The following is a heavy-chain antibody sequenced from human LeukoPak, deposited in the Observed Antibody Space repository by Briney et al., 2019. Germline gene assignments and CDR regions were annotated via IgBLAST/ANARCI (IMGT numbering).Heavy chain of an antibody. CDR2: INHSGRT. D-gene: IGHD2-21*01. CDR3: ASGYSYYYGMDV. Sequence: PSETLSLTCAVYGGSFSGYYWSWIRQPPGKGLEWIGEINHSGRTNYNPSLKSRVTISVDTSKHQFSLKLSSVTAADTAVYYCASGYSYYYGMDVWGQGTTVTVSS. CDR1: GGSFSGYY. V-gene: IGHV4-34*01. J-gene: IGHJ6*02.